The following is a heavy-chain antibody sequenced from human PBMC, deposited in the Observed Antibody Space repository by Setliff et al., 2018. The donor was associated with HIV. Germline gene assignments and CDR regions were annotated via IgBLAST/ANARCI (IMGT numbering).Heavy chain of an antibody. V-gene: IGHV4-4*09. Sequence: PSETLSLTCTVSGGSISSYYWSWIRQPPGKGLEWIGFIYISGSTMYNPSLKSRVTITVDTSKNQFSLKLSSVTAADTALYFCARHGRSYDSGRWYNWFDSWGQGTPVTVSS. CDR3: ARHGRSYDSGRWYNWFDS. CDR2: IYISGST. D-gene: IGHD3-10*01. CDR1: GGSISSYY. J-gene: IGHJ5*01.